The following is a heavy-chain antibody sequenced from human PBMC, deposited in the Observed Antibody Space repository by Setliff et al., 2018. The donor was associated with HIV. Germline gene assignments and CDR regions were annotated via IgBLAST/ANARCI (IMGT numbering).Heavy chain of an antibody. Sequence: ASVKVSCKASGYTFTDYYMHWVRQAPGQGLEWMGWIYPNSGGTNYAQKYQGRVTMTRDTSIRTVYMELSRLRSDDTAVYYCAREIDNYDDSGRAYWGQGIPVTVSS. CDR3: AREIDNYDDSGRAY. V-gene: IGHV1-2*02. CDR2: IYPNSGGT. J-gene: IGHJ4*02. CDR1: GYTFTDYY. D-gene: IGHD3-22*01.